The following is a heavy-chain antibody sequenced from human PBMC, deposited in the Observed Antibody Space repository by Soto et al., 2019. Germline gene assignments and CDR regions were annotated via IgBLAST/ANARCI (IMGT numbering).Heavy chain of an antibody. CDR2: ISSSSSYI. Sequence: GGSLRLSCAASGFTFSSYSMNWVRQAPGKGLEWVSSISSSSSYIYYADSVKGRFTISRDNAKNSLYLQMNSLRAEDTAVYYCARLSTSGYYDILTGYYTPDWFDPWGQGTLVTVSS. J-gene: IGHJ5*02. CDR3: ARLSTSGYYDILTGYYTPDWFDP. V-gene: IGHV3-21*01. D-gene: IGHD3-9*01. CDR1: GFTFSSYS.